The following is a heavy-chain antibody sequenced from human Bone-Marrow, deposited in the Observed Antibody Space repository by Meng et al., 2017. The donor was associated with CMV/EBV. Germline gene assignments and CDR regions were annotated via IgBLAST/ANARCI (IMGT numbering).Heavy chain of an antibody. J-gene: IGHJ4*02. CDR1: GFTVTNNY. CDR2: IYSGGDT. V-gene: IGHV3-53*01. CDR3: GTDVI. D-gene: IGHD3-10*01. Sequence: VQLVESGGDLIQPGGSLRLSCAASGFTVTNNYMSWVRQAPGKGLECVSVIYSGGDTYYADSVKGRFTISRDSSKNTLYLQMSSLRAEDTAVYYCGTDVIRGQGTLVTVSS.